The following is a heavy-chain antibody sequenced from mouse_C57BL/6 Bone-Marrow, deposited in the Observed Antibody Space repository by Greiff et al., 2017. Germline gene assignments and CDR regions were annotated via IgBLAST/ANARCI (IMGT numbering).Heavy chain of an antibody. Sequence: QVHVKQSGPELVKPGASVKLSCKASGYTFTSYDINWVKQRPGQGLEWIGWIYPRDGSTKYNEKFKGKATLTVDTSSSTAYMELHSLTSEDSAVYFCARGGTTVVAPFAYWGQGTLVTVSA. D-gene: IGHD1-1*01. V-gene: IGHV1-85*01. CDR1: GYTFTSYD. CDR3: ARGGTTVVAPFAY. CDR2: IYPRDGST. J-gene: IGHJ3*01.